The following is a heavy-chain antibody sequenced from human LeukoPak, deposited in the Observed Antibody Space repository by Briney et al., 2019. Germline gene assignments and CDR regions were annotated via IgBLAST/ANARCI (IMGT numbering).Heavy chain of an antibody. J-gene: IGHJ5*02. Sequence: SETLSLTCTVSXGSIXNXXXXXXXXXXPXXXXLXXIGXXXXSGSAXYNPSLKSRVTISVDTSKNQFSLKLSSVTAADTAVYYCGRHQLYCRGASCYPDWFDPWGQGILVTVSS. CDR2: XXXSGSA. CDR1: XGSIXNXXXX. CDR3: GRHQLYCRGASCYPDWFDP. D-gene: IGHD2-15*01. V-gene: IGHV4-39*01.